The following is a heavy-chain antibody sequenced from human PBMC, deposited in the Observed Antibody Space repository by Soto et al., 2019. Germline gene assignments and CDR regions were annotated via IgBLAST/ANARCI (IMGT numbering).Heavy chain of an antibody. CDR1: GFTFSSYW. CDR2: INGDGTKI. J-gene: IGHJ4*02. V-gene: IGHV3-74*01. CDR3: ARDGIVYSYGYGA. Sequence: GGSLRLSCAASGFTFSSYWMHWVRQVPGKGPMWVSHINGDGTKISYADSVKGRFTISRDNANSTLYLEMTSLTVDDTAVYFCARDGIVYSYGYGAWGQGTRVTVSS. D-gene: IGHD5-18*01.